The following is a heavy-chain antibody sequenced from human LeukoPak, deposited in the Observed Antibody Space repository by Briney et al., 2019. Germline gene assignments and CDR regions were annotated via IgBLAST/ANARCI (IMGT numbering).Heavy chain of an antibody. CDR3: ARGARGGYNYGEYYYYMDV. J-gene: IGHJ6*03. Sequence: ASVTVSCKASGYTFSNYDINWVRQATGQGLEWMGWMNPNSGNTGYAQKFQGRVTITRNASISTAYMELSSLRSEDTAVYYCARGARGGYNYGEYYYYMDVWGKGTTVTVSS. CDR2: MNPNSGNT. V-gene: IGHV1-8*03. D-gene: IGHD5-18*01. CDR1: GYTFSNYD.